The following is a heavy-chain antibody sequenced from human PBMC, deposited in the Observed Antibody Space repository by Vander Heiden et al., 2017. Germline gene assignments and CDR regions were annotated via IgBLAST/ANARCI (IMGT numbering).Heavy chain of an antibody. CDR2: IKSKTDGGTT. J-gene: IGHJ4*02. D-gene: IGHD4-17*01. Sequence: SNAWMNWVRQAPGKGLEWVGRIKSKTDGGTTDYAAPVKGRVSNSRDDSKNTLYLQMNSRKTEDTAVYYCTTIDGDGDYAYWGQGTLVTVSS. CDR1: SNAW. V-gene: IGHV3-15*07. CDR3: TTIDGDGDYAY.